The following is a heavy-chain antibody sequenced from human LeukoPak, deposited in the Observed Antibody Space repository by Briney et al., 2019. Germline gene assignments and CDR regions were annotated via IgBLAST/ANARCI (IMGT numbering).Heavy chain of an antibody. CDR3: ARGKPMINYYIDY. CDR1: GFTFSDYY. CDR2: ISSSSSYT. Sequence: PGGSLRLSCAASGFTFSDYYMSWIRQAPGKGLEWVSYISSSSSYTNYADSVKGRFTISRDNAKNSLYLQMNSLRAEDTAVYYCARGKPMINYYIDYWGQGNPLTVSS. D-gene: IGHD3-22*01. V-gene: IGHV3-11*06. J-gene: IGHJ4*01.